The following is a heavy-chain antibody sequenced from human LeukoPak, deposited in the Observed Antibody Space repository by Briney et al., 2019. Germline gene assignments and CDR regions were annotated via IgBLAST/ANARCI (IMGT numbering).Heavy chain of an antibody. V-gene: IGHV1-24*01. CDR3: ATRGIAVAHNYFDY. CDR2: FDPEDGET. J-gene: IGHJ4*02. CDR1: GYTLTELS. D-gene: IGHD6-19*01. Sequence: RASVKVSCKVSGYTLTELSMHWVRQAPGKGLEWMGGFDPEDGETIYAQKFQGRVTMTEDTSTDTAYMELSSLRSEDTAVYYCATRGIAVAHNYFDYWGQGTLVTVSS.